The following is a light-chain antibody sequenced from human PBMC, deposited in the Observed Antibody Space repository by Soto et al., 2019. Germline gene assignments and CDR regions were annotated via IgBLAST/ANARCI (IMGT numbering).Light chain of an antibody. Sequence: DIVMTQSPLSLPVTPGEAASISCRSSQSLLHSNGYNYLDWYLQKPGQSPQLLIYLCSNRASGVPDRFSGSGSGTDFTLKISRVEAEDVGVYYCMQPLQSWTFGQGTKVDIK. CDR2: LCS. J-gene: IGKJ1*01. V-gene: IGKV2-28*01. CDR3: MQPLQSWT. CDR1: QSLLHSNGYNY.